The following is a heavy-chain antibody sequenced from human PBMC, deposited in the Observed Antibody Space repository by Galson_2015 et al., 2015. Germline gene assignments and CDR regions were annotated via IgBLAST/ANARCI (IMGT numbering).Heavy chain of an antibody. CDR2: IYSGGNT. J-gene: IGHJ2*01. CDR3: ARVGSGWYTRYFDL. V-gene: IGHV3-53*01. Sequence: SLRLSCAASGFTVSSNYMSWVRQAPGKGLEWVSVIYSGGNTYYADSVKGRFTISRDNSKNTLYLQMNSLRDEDTAVYYRARVGSGWYTRYFDLWGRGTLVTVSS. D-gene: IGHD6-19*01. CDR1: GFTVSSNY.